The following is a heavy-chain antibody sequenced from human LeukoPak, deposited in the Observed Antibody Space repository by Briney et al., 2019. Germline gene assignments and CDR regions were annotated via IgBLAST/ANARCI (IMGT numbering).Heavy chain of an antibody. V-gene: IGHV1-46*01. J-gene: IGHJ4*02. Sequence: GASVKVSCKASGYTFTSYYMHWVRQAPGQGLEWMGIINPSGGSTSYAQKFQGRVTMTRDTSTSTVYMELSSLRSEDTAVYYCARDQSTIFGVASWYFDYWGQGTLVTVSS. CDR2: INPSGGST. D-gene: IGHD3-3*01. CDR1: GYTFTSYY. CDR3: ARDQSTIFGVASWYFDY.